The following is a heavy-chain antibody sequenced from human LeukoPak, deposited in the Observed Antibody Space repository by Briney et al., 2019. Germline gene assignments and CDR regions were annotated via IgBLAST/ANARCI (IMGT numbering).Heavy chain of an antibody. Sequence: PGGSLRLSCAASGFTFSSYAMSWVRQAPGKGLEWVSAISGSGGSTYYADSVKGRFTISRDNSRNTLYLQMNSLRAEDTAVYYCAIQFSSSPSYFDYWGQGTLVTVSS. CDR1: GFTFSSYA. J-gene: IGHJ4*02. V-gene: IGHV3-23*01. D-gene: IGHD6-13*01. CDR3: AIQFSSSPSYFDY. CDR2: ISGSGGST.